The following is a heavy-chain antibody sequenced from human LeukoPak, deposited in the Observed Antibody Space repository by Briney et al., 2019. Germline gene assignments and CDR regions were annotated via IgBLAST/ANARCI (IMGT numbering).Heavy chain of an antibody. CDR3: ASLVGGVFWSGYYTEDY. Sequence: ASVKVSCKASGYTFTSYDINWVRQATGQRLEWMVWMNPNSGNTGYAQKFQGRVTMTRDTSISTAYMELSSLRSEETAVYYCASLVGGVFWSGYYTEDYWGQGTLVTVSS. V-gene: IGHV1-8*01. CDR2: MNPNSGNT. CDR1: GYTFTSYD. J-gene: IGHJ4*02. D-gene: IGHD3-3*01.